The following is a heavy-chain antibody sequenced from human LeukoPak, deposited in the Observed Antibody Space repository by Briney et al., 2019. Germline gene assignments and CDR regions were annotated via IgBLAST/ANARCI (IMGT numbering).Heavy chain of an antibody. V-gene: IGHV1-8*01. CDR3: ATGKDVVVVPAAHGYWFDP. J-gene: IGHJ5*02. CDR2: MNPNRGDT. Sequence: ASVKVSCKASGYTFTSYDIHWVRQATGQGLEWMGRMNPNRGDTDYAQKFQGRVTMTRDTSISTAYMELSSLRSEDTALYYCATGKDVVVVPAAHGYWFDPWGQGTLVTVSS. CDR1: GYTFTSYD. D-gene: IGHD2-2*01.